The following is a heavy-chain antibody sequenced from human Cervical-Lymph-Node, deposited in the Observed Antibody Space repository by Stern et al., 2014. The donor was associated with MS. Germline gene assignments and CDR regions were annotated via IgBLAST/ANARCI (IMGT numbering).Heavy chain of an antibody. J-gene: IGHJ4*02. V-gene: IGHV1-2*04. Sequence: QVQLVQSGAEVKKPGASVKVSCKASGYTFTNYYMHWVRQAPGQGLEWMGGINPNSGATNYVQKVQGWVSMTRDTSISTAYMEVSRLKSDDTAVYFCARGAFKSGTYYGDHWGQGTLVTVSS. CDR3: ARGAFKSGTYYGDH. CDR2: INPNSGAT. CDR1: GYTFTNYY. D-gene: IGHD1-26*01.